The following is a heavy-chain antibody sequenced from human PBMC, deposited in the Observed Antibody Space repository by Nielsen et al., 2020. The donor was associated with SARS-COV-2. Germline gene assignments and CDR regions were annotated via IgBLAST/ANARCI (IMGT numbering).Heavy chain of an antibody. CDR3: ARVVIVPADIFYYYMDV. CDR2: ISAYNGNT. J-gene: IGHJ6*03. Sequence: WVRQAPGQGLEWMGWISAYNGNTNYEQKFQGRVAMTTDTSTSTAYMELRSLRSDDTAVYYCARVVIVPADIFYYYMDVWGKGTTVTVSS. V-gene: IGHV1-18*01. D-gene: IGHD2-2*01.